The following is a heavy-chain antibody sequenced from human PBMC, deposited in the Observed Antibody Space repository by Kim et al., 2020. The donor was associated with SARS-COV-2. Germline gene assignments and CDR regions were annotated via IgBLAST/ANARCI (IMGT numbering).Heavy chain of an antibody. D-gene: IGHD6-6*01. V-gene: IGHV1-2*02. CDR2: LNPNSGGT. Sequence: ASVKVSCKTSGYNFPDYYIHWVRQAPGQGLEWMGWLNPNSGGTIYAQKFHGRVAMTRDTSISAAYMELSRLRSDDTALYYCAREEVHYTSSLDYWGQGTLVTVSS. CDR1: GYNFPDYY. J-gene: IGHJ4*02. CDR3: AREEVHYTSSLDY.